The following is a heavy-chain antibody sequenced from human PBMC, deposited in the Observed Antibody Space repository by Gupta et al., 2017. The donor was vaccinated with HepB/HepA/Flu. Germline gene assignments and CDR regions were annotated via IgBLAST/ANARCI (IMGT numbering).Heavy chain of an antibody. CDR2: INPNSGGT. CDR1: GYTFTGYY. Sequence: QVQLVQSGAEVKKPGASVKVSCKASGYTFTGYYMHWVRQAPGQGLEWMGWINPNSGGTNYAQKFQGRVTMTRDTSISTAYMELSRLRSDDTAVYYCARDYGNYDVWSGHGGAIDYWGQGTLVTVSS. J-gene: IGHJ4*02. D-gene: IGHD3-3*01. V-gene: IGHV1-2*02. CDR3: ARDYGNYDVWSGHGGAIDY.